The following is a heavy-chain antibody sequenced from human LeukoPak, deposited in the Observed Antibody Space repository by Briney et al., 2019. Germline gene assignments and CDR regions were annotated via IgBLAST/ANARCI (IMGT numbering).Heavy chain of an antibody. J-gene: IGHJ4*02. CDR1: GFTFSSYG. Sequence: LTGGSLRLSCAASGFTFSSYGMHWVRQAPGKGLEWVAVISYDGSNKYYADSVKGRFTISRDNSKNTLYLQMNSLRADDTAVYYCAKPTRSSRNVDPFFDYWGQGTLVTVPS. CDR2: ISYDGSNK. D-gene: IGHD2-2*01. CDR3: AKPTRSSRNVDPFFDY. V-gene: IGHV3-30*18.